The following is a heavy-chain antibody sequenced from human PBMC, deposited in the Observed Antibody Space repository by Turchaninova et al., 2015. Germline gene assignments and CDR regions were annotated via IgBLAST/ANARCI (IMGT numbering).Heavy chain of an antibody. V-gene: IGHV3-23*01. CDR2: ISGSGGRT. CDR1: GFIFTSYD. Sequence: EVQLLEFGGGLVRPGGFLGLSWSALGFIFTSYDINWVREAQGKGLEWVSVISGSGGRTYSADAVKGRFTISRDNSKNTLYLQMNSLRAEDTAVYYCAKDLSSSGWPNSYYFDYWGQGTLVTVSS. J-gene: IGHJ4*02. D-gene: IGHD6-19*01. CDR3: AKDLSSSGWPNSYYFDY.